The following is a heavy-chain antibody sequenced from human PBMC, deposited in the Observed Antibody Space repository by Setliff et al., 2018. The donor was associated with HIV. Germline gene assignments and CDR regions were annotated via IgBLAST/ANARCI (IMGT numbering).Heavy chain of an antibody. V-gene: IGHV4-59*08. CDR3: ARSSRGSLRDLDY. D-gene: IGHD2-21*02. CDR2: GYYSGIT. J-gene: IGHJ4*02. CDR1: GGSISNYY. Sequence: LSLTCTVSGGSISNYYWSWIRQPPGKGLEWIGCGYYSGITHYDPSLKSRVSISVDASKTQFSLRLNSVTVADTAVYFCARSSRGSLRDLDYWGPGTLVTVSS.